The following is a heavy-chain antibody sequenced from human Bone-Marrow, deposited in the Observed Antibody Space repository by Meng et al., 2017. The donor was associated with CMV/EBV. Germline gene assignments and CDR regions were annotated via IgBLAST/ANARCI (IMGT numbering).Heavy chain of an antibody. V-gene: IGHV3-23*03. D-gene: IGHD5-24*01. CDR1: GFTFSSYA. CDR2: IYSGGSST. Sequence: GESLKISCAASGFTFSSYAMSWVRQAPGKGLEWVSVIYSGGSSTYYADSVKGRFTISRDNSKNTLYLQMNSLRAEDTAVYYCAKELVRRDGYNAMWGQGTLVTFSS. J-gene: IGHJ4*02. CDR3: AKELVRRDGYNAM.